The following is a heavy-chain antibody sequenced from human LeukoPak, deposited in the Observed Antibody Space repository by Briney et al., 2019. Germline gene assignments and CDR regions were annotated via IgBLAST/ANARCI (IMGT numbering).Heavy chain of an antibody. CDR1: GGSISSYY. CDR3: ARQAIAAGPYYYYYMDV. D-gene: IGHD6-25*01. J-gene: IGHJ6*03. CDR2: IYTSGST. Sequence: SETLSLTCTVSGGSISSYYWSWIRQPAGKGLEWIGRIYTSGSTNYNPSLKSRVTMSVDTYKNQFSLKPSSVTAADTAVYYCARQAIAAGPYYYYYMDVWGKGTTVTVSS. V-gene: IGHV4-4*07.